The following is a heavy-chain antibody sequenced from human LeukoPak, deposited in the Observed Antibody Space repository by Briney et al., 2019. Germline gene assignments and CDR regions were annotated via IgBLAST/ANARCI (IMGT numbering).Heavy chain of an antibody. J-gene: IGHJ4*02. CDR3: ARDSGWNDEVY. CDR2: IKQDGSEK. D-gene: IGHD1-1*01. Sequence: GGSLRPSCAAPGFTFSSYWMSWVRQAPGKGLEWVANIKQDGSEKYYVDSVKGRFTISRDNAKNSLYLQMNSLRAEDTAVYYCARDSGWNDEVYWGQGTLVTVSS. V-gene: IGHV3-7*01. CDR1: GFTFSSYW.